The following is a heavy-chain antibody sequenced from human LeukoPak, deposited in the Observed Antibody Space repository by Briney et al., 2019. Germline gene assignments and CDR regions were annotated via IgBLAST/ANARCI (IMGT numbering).Heavy chain of an antibody. CDR3: ARDRYSSGWYADFDY. CDR2: IKQDGSEK. CDR1: GFTFSSYW. V-gene: IGHV3-7*01. J-gene: IGHJ4*02. D-gene: IGHD6-19*01. Sequence: QAGGSLRLSCAASGFTFSSYWMSWVRQAPGKGLEWVANIKQDGSEKYYVDSVKGRFTISRDNAKNSLYLQMNSLRAEDTAVYYCARDRYSSGWYADFDYWGQGTLVTVSS.